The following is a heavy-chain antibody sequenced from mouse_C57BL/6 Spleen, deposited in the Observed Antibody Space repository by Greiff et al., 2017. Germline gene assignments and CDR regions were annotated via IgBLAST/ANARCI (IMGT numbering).Heavy chain of an antibody. CDR2: IYPGDGDT. D-gene: IGHD1-1*01. V-gene: IGHV1-80*01. Sequence: VKLMESGAELVKPGASVKISCKASGYAFSSYWMNWVKQRPGKGLEWIGQIYPGDGDTNYNGKFKGKATLTADKSSSTAYMQLSSLTSEDSAVYFCARSTTVVTSSYWYFDVWGTGTTVTVSS. CDR3: ARSTTVVTSSYWYFDV. J-gene: IGHJ1*03. CDR1: GYAFSSYW.